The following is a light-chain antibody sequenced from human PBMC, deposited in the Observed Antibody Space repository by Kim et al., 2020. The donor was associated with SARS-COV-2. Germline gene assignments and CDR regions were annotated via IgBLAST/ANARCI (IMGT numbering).Light chain of an antibody. CDR1: RSNIGSNT. V-gene: IGLV1-44*01. CDR3: AAWDDSLNGVI. CDR2: SNN. Sequence: QSVLTQPPSESGTPGQRITISCSGNRSNIGSNTVNWYQQLPGTAPKLLIYSNNQRPSGVPGRFSGSKSDTSASLAISGLQSADEAEYYCAAWDDSLNGVIFGGGTQLTVL. J-gene: IGLJ2*01.